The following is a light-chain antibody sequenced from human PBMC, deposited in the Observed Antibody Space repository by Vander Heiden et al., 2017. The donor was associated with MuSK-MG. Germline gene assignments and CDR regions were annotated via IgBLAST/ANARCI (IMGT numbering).Light chain of an antibody. V-gene: IGKV3-20*01. J-gene: IGKJ2*01. CDR1: QSVSSSY. Sequence: EIVLTQSPGTLSLSPGERATLSCTASQSVSSSYLAWYQQKPRRPPRLLIYGASSRAAGIPDRFSGSGSGTDFTLTISRLEPDDVAVYYCQQYGSTPHTFGQGTKLEIK. CDR3: QQYGSTPHT. CDR2: GAS.